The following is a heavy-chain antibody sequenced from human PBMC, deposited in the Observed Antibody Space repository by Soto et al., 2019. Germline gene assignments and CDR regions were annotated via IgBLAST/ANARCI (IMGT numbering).Heavy chain of an antibody. Sequence: QVQLQESGPGLVKPSDTLSLTCAVSGYSISSSNWWGWIRQPPGKGLEWIGYIYYSGSTYYNPSLKSRVTMSVDTSKNQFSLKLSPVTAVDTAVYYCARNRYSSGWYEIDLWGRGTLVTVSS. J-gene: IGHJ2*01. CDR2: IYYSGST. V-gene: IGHV4-28*01. CDR3: ARNRYSSGWYEIDL. D-gene: IGHD6-19*01. CDR1: GYSISSSNW.